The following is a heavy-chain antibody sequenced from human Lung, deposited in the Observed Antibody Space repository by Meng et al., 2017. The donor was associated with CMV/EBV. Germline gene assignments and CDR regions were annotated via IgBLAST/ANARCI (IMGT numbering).Heavy chain of an antibody. CDR3: ARGGPVAGKNWFDR. J-gene: IGHJ5*02. V-gene: IGHV3-30*02. Sequence: SCSASGLTFSDNGTHWVRQAPGKGLEWVTFIPHDGSNKFYADSVRGRFTISRDNSKNTVYLQMDNLRVEDTAVYYCARGGPVAGKNWFDRWGQGXLVTVSS. D-gene: IGHD6-19*01. CDR2: IPHDGSNK. CDR1: GLTFSDNG.